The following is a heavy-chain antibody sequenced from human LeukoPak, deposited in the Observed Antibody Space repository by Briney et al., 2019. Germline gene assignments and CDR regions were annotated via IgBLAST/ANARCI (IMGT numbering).Heavy chain of an antibody. CDR2: IYYSGST. Sequence: SQTLSLTCTVSGGSISSGGYYWSWIRQPPGKGLEWIGSIYYSGSTYYNPSLKSRVTISVDTSKNQFSLKLSSVTAADTAVYYCARHNIRHDAFDIWGQGTMVTVSS. J-gene: IGHJ3*02. CDR1: GGSISSGGYY. V-gene: IGHV4-39*01. CDR3: ARHNIRHDAFDI.